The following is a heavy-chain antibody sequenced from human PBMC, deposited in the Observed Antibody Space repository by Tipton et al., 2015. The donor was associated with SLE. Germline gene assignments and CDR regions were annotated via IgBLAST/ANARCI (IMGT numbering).Heavy chain of an antibody. CDR2: IADTGSP. CDR3: ARDKYCTGGSCFDWYFDV. D-gene: IGHD2-15*01. CDR1: GGSFSGYH. J-gene: IGHJ2*01. Sequence: LRLSCAVYGGSFSGYHWTWIRQPPGQGLEWIGEIADTGSPNYNPSLKSRVTISVDTSENQFSLKLNSVSAADTAVYYCARDKYCTGGSCFDWYFDVWGRGTLVTVSS. V-gene: IGHV4-34*01.